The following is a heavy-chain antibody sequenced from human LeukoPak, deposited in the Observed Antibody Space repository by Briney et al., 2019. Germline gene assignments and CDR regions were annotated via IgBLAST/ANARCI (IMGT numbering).Heavy chain of an antibody. CDR1: GFTVSSNY. CDR2: IYSGGST. V-gene: IGHV3-53*05. J-gene: IGHJ3*02. Sequence: GGSLRLSCAASGFTVSSNYMSWVRQAPGKGLEWVSVIYSGGSTYYADSVKGRFTISRDNSKNTLYLQMNSLRADDTAVYYCARARATVTRISSFDIWGQGTMVTVSS. D-gene: IGHD4-17*01. CDR3: ARARATVTRISSFDI.